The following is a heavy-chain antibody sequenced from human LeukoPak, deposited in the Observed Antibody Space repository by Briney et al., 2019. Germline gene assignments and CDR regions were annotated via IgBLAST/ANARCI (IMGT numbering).Heavy chain of an antibody. Sequence: SVKVSCKASGGTFSSYAISWVRQAPGQGLEWMGRIIPIFGIANYAQKFQGRVTITADKSTSTAYMELSSLRSEDTAVYYCAGGDYYYYYGMDVWGQGTTVTVSS. J-gene: IGHJ6*02. CDR1: GGTFSSYA. CDR3: AGGDYYYYYGMDV. CDR2: IIPIFGIA. V-gene: IGHV1-69*04.